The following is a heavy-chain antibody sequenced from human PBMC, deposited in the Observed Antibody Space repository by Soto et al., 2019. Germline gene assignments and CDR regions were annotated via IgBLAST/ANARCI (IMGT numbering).Heavy chain of an antibody. J-gene: IGHJ5*02. CDR3: ARYDYGHLAFDP. Sequence: SETLSLTCTVSGGSISSYYWSWIRQPPGKGLEWIGYIYYSGSTNYNPSLKSRVTISVDTSKNQFSLKLSSVTAADTAVYYCARYDYGHLAFDPWGQGTLVPVYS. V-gene: IGHV4-59*01. D-gene: IGHD4-17*01. CDR2: IYYSGST. CDR1: GGSISSYY.